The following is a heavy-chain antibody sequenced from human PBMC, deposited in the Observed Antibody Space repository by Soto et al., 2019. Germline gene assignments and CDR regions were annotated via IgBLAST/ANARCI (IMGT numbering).Heavy chain of an antibody. CDR1: GLAFVGSG. Sequence: EVQLVESGGGLVQPGGSLKLSCVASGLAFVGSGIHWVRQASGKGLEWVGRIRSNTNNYATEYAASVKGRFIISRDDSRNTAYLQMNSLKTEGTALYYCTRPDYGGNSGTGDYWGQGTLVTVSP. V-gene: IGHV3-73*02. D-gene: IGHD4-17*01. CDR2: IRSNTNNYAT. CDR3: TRPDYGGNSGTGDY. J-gene: IGHJ4*02.